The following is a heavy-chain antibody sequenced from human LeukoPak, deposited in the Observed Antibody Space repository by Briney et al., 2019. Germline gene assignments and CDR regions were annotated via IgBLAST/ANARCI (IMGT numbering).Heavy chain of an antibody. D-gene: IGHD6-19*01. CDR2: IHYSGNT. CDR1: NGSISTTY. J-gene: IGHJ5*02. CDR3: ARGGWFHDR. Sequence: SAALSLTCSVSNGSISTTYWSWIRQPPGKGLEWIGNIHYSGNTNYNSSLKSRVTISVDTSKNPFSLKMISVTTADTAVYFCARGGWFHDRWGQGTLVTVSS. V-gene: IGHV4-59*01.